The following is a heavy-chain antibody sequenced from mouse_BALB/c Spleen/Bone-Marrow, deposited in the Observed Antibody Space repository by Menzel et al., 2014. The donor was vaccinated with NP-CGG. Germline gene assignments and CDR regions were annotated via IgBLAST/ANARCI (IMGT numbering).Heavy chain of an antibody. D-gene: IGHD2-4*01. J-gene: IGHJ3*01. Sequence: ESGAELAKPGASVKMSCKASGYTFTSYWMHWVKQRPGQGLEWIGYLYPSTGYTEHNQKFKDKAIMTADKSSSTAYMQLSSLTSEDSAVYYCARDDYAYWGQGTLVTVSA. CDR3: ARDDYAY. CDR1: GYTFTSYW. V-gene: IGHV1-7*01. CDR2: LYPSTGYT.